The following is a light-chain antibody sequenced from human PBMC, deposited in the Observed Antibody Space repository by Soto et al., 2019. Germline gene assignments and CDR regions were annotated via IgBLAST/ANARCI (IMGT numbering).Light chain of an antibody. CDR2: EAS. CDR1: STDFVSYNR. V-gene: IGLV2-18*01. J-gene: IGLJ1*01. Sequence: QSVLTQPPSVSGSPGQSVTISCTGTSTDFVSYNRVSWYQQPPGTAPKLIIYEASNRPSGVPDRFSGSKSGNTASLTISGLQAADEADYYCSLYTSENTHVFGTGTKVTVL. CDR3: SLYTSENTHV.